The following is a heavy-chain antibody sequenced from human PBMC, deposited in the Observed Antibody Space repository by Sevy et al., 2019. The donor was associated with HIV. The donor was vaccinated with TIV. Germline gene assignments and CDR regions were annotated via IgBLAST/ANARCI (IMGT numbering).Heavy chain of an antibody. CDR2: ISAYNGNT. D-gene: IGHD4-17*01. Sequence: ASVKVSCKASGYTFTSYGISWVRQAPGQGLEWMGWISAYNGNTNYAQKLQGRVTMTTDTSTSTACMELRSLRSDDSAVYYCARGNGDPRSFGYYYGMDVWGQGTTVTVSS. J-gene: IGHJ6*02. CDR1: GYTFTSYG. V-gene: IGHV1-18*01. CDR3: ARGNGDPRSFGYYYGMDV.